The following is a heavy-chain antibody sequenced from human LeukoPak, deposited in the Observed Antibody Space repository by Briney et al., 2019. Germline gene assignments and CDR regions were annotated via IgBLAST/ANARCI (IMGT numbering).Heavy chain of an antibody. Sequence: GGSLRLSCAASGFNSNDYVMSRVRQAPGKGLEWVSSISGSGRSLYYADSIKGRFNISRDNSKHILYLQMDSLRAEDTAIYYCATEVVYWGQGALVTVSS. CDR1: GFNSNDYV. CDR2: ISGSGRSL. J-gene: IGHJ4*02. V-gene: IGHV3-23*01. CDR3: ATEVVY.